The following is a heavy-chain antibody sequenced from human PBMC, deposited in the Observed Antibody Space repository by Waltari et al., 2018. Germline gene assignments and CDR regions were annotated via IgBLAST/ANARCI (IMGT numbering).Heavy chain of an antibody. Sequence: QVQLQESGQGLVKPSQSLSLSCTVSGGSITSGSSSWCWIRQLAGKGLEWIGRIYTSGVNNHCPFPKSSVTISVDTSKNQFSLKLTAVSASDTAVYYWVRERIYSSAYDARFDPWGQGTLVTVSS. V-gene: IGHV4-61*02. J-gene: IGHJ5*02. CDR3: VRERIYSSAYDARFDP. CDR2: IYTSGVN. D-gene: IGHD6-25*01. CDR1: GGSITSGSSS.